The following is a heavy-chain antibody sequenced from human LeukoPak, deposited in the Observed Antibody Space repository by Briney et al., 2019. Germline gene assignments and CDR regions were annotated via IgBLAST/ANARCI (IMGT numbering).Heavy chain of an antibody. Sequence: GGSLRLSCAASGFTFSSYWMSWVRQAPGKRLEWVANIKQDGSEKYYVDSVKGRFTISRDDAKNSLYLQMNSLRAEDTAVYYCARGLLWDAFDIWGQGTMVTVSS. CDR2: IKQDGSEK. CDR1: GFTFSSYW. J-gene: IGHJ3*02. V-gene: IGHV3-7*01. CDR3: ARGLLWDAFDI. D-gene: IGHD3-10*01.